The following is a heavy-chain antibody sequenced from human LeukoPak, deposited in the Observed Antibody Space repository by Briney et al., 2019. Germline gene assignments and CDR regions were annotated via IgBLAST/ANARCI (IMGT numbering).Heavy chain of an antibody. J-gene: IGHJ3*02. CDR1: GGSISSYY. D-gene: IGHD2-2*01. Sequence: SETLSLTCTVSGGSISSYYWSWIRQPPGKGLEWIGYIYYSGSTNYNPSLKSRVTISADTSKNQFSLKLSSVTAADTAVYYCARDPGYCSSTSCSPNDAFDIWGQGTMVTVSS. V-gene: IGHV4-59*12. CDR2: IYYSGST. CDR3: ARDPGYCSSTSCSPNDAFDI.